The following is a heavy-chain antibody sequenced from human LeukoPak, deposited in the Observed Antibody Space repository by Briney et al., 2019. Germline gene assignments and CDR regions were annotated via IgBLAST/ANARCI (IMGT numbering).Heavy chain of an antibody. V-gene: IGHV1-46*01. J-gene: IGHJ4*02. CDR3: ARDQGRTADYVWGSYFVY. Sequence: ASVKVSCKASGYSFASYYIHWVRQAPGQGLEWMGMINPNYGGTAYAQMFKGGVTLTRDTSTSTVYMELSSLKSEDTAVYFCARDQGRTADYVWGSYFVYWGQGALVTVSS. CDR1: GYSFASYY. CDR2: INPNYGGT. D-gene: IGHD3-16*01.